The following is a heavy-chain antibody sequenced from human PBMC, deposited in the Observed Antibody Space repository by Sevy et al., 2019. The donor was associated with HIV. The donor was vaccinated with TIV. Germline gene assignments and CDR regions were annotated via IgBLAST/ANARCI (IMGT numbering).Heavy chain of an antibody. V-gene: IGHV5-51*01. CDR3: ARHTIYCGGGSCYSDYYFDY. J-gene: IGHJ4*02. Sequence: GESLKISCKGSGYSFTSYWIGWVRQMPGKGLEWMGIIYPGDSDTRYSPSFQGQVTISADKSISTAYLQWSSLKASDTAMYYCARHTIYCGGGSCYSDYYFDYWGQGTLVTVSS. CDR1: GYSFTSYW. D-gene: IGHD2-15*01. CDR2: IYPGDSDT.